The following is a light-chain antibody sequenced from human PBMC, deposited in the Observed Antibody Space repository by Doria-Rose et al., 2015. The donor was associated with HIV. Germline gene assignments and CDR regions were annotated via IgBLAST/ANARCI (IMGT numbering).Light chain of an antibody. CDR3: QQFDSFPRT. CDR2: GAS. J-gene: IGKJ1*01. Sequence: DIRMTQSPSFLSASVGVRVTITCRASQGISRYLAWYQQKPGKAPTLLIFGASTLQSEVPSRFSGSGSGTEFTLTISSLQPEDFATYYCQQFDSFPRTFGQGTKVELK. CDR1: QGISRY. V-gene: IGKV1-9*01.